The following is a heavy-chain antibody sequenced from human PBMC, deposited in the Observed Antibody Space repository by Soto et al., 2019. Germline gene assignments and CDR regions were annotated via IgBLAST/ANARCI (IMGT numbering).Heavy chain of an antibody. CDR2: IHYSGST. Sequence: PSSSXSLTGTFGVWCSISYYFSLIRHPPGKGLEFIGYIHYSGSTKYNPSLKSRVTISVDASKNQFSLKLSSVTAADTAVYYCATTLVAWVYASSGYNEYRGQRTLV. CDR1: VWCSISYY. D-gene: IGHD3-22*01. V-gene: IGHV4-59*01. J-gene: IGHJ4*02. CDR3: ATTLVAWVYASSGYNEY.